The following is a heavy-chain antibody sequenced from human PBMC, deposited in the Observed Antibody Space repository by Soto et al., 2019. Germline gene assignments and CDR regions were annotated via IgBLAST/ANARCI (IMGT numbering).Heavy chain of an antibody. CDR1: GYTFTSYA. CDR2: INAGNGNT. J-gene: IGHJ5*02. D-gene: IGHD1-26*01. CDR3: ARGSPVGATKCGP. Sequence: ASVKVSCKASGYTFTSYATHWVRQAPGQRLEWMGWINAGNGNTKYSQKFQGRVTITRDTSASTAYMELSSLRSDDTAVYYCARGSPVGATKCGPWGQGTLVTVAS. V-gene: IGHV1-3*01.